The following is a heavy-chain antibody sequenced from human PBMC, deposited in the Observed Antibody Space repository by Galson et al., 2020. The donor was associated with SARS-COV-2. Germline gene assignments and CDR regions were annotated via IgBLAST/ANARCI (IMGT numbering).Heavy chain of an antibody. V-gene: IGHV2-5*02. CDR1: GFSLSTSGVG. D-gene: IGHD4-17*01. CDR2: IYSDDDK. Sequence: SGPTLANPTQTRTLTCSFSGFSLSTSGVGVGWIRQPSGKALEWLTVIYSDDDKRYNPSLKRRLTTTKATSKNQVVRTITNLDPVDTATYYWGHRPRPMTTVTASISHCDFWGQGTLVTVSS. J-gene: IGHJ4*02. CDR3: GHRPRPMTTVTASISHCDF.